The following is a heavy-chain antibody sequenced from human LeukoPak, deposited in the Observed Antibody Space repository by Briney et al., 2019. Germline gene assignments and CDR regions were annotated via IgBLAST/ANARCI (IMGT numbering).Heavy chain of an antibody. Sequence: GGSLRLSCAASGFTSSSFEINWVRQAPGRGLEWVSYISGSGSTIYYADSVKGRFTISRDTAKNTLYLQMNSLRAEDTAVYYCARDRIAAAGTDVGYFQHWGQGTLVTVSS. CDR3: ARDRIAAAGTDVGYFQH. V-gene: IGHV3-48*03. J-gene: IGHJ1*01. D-gene: IGHD6-13*01. CDR1: GFTSSSFE. CDR2: ISGSGSTI.